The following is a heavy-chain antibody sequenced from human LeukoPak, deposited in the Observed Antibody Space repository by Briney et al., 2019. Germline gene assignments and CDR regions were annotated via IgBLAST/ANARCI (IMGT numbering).Heavy chain of an antibody. V-gene: IGHV3-66*01. CDR2: IYSGGST. CDR1: GFTVSTNY. CDR3: ARDCCSGSRDGYYFDY. J-gene: IGHJ4*02. D-gene: IGHD3-10*01. Sequence: HPGGSLRLSCAASGFTVSTNYMSWVRQAPGKGLEWVSVIYSGGSTYYADSVKGRFTISRDNSKNTLYLQMNSLRAEDTAVYYCARDCCSGSRDGYYFDYWGQGTLVTVSS.